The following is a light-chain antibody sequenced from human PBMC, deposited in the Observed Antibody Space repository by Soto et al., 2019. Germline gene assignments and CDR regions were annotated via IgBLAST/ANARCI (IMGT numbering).Light chain of an antibody. CDR2: DVS. CDR1: TRDVGGYNY. Sequence: QSVLTQPASVSGSPGQSITISCTGTTRDVGGYNYVSWYQQHPGKAPKLMIYDVSNRPSGVSNRFSGSKSGNTASLTISGLQAEDEADYYCSSYTSRSVLFGGGTKLTVL. CDR3: SSYTSRSVL. V-gene: IGLV2-14*01. J-gene: IGLJ3*02.